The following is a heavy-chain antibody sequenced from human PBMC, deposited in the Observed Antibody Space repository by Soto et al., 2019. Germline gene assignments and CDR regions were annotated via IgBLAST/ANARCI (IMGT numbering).Heavy chain of an antibody. D-gene: IGHD3-22*01. Sequence: LRLSCAASGFTFSDHYMDWVRQAPGKGLEWVGRTRNKANSYTTEYAASVKGRFTISRDDSKNSLYLQMNSLKTEDTAVYYCASSYDSSGYSPLDPWGQGTLVTVSS. J-gene: IGHJ5*02. CDR2: TRNKANSYTT. CDR3: ASSYDSSGYSPLDP. V-gene: IGHV3-72*01. CDR1: GFTFSDHY.